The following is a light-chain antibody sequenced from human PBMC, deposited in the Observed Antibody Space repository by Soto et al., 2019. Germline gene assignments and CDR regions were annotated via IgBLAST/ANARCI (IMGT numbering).Light chain of an antibody. Sequence: EIVLTQSPGTLSLSPGERATLSCRASQSVSNNYLAWYQQKPGQAPRLLISGASNRATGIPDRFSGSGSGTDFTLTISRLEPEDFAVYYCQQYGSSGTFAQGTQV. CDR2: GAS. V-gene: IGKV3-20*01. CDR3: QQYGSSGT. J-gene: IGKJ1*01. CDR1: QSVSNNY.